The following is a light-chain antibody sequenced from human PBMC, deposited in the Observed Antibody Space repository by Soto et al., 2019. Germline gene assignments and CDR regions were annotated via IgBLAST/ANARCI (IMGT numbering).Light chain of an antibody. Sequence: EIVLTQSPDTLSLSPGERATLSCRASQSISTNLASYQQKPGQAPRLLIFGASTRATGSPARFSGSRSGTEFTLTISSLQSEDFAVYYCHQYNNWPPWTFGQGTKVDIK. CDR3: HQYNNWPPWT. CDR2: GAS. J-gene: IGKJ1*01. V-gene: IGKV3-15*01. CDR1: QSISTN.